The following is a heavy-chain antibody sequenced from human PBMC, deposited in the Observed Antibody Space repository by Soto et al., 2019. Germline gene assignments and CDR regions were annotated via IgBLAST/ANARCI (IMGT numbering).Heavy chain of an antibody. CDR1: GGSISSSSSY. CDR3: ARLGGITGYSSAWYKFDF. J-gene: IGHJ4*02. Sequence: SETLSLTCNVSGGSISSSSSYWGWIRQPPXRGLEWIAFIYYTGSTYYNPSLKSRVTISIDTSTSQFSLKLRSVTAADTAVFYCARLGGITGYSSAWYKFDFWGPGPLVTVSS. D-gene: IGHD6-19*01. V-gene: IGHV4-39*01. CDR2: IYYTGST.